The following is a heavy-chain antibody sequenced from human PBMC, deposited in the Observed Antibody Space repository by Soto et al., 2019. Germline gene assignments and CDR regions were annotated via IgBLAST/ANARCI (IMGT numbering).Heavy chain of an antibody. V-gene: IGHV3-74*01. D-gene: IGHD3-16*01. Sequence: PGGSLRLSCAASGFTFSSYWMHWVRQAPGKGLVWVSRINSDGSSTSYADSVKGRFTISRDNAKNTLYLQMNSLRAEDTAVYYCARVRNDYVWGSFDYYYGMDVSGQGTTVTVSS. J-gene: IGHJ6*02. CDR3: ARVRNDYVWGSFDYYYGMDV. CDR1: GFTFSSYW. CDR2: INSDGSST.